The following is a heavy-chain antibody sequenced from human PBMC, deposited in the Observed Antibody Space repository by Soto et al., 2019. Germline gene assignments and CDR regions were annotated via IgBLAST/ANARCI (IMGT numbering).Heavy chain of an antibody. J-gene: IGHJ4*02. CDR3: AKDPQQLIVYFDY. Sequence: PSETLSLTSTVSGGSISSISAYWGWIRQPPGKGLELVSSISDNGGTTYYADSVKGRFTISRDNSKNTLYLQMNSLRAEDTAVYYCAKDPQQLIVYFDYWGQGTQVTVSS. V-gene: IGHV3-23*01. CDR1: GGSISSISA. D-gene: IGHD6-13*01. CDR2: ISDNGGTT.